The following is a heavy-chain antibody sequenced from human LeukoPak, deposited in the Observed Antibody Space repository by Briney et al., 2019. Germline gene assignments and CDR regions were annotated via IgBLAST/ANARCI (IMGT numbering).Heavy chain of an antibody. D-gene: IGHD3-22*01. CDR1: GGSISSYS. CDR3: ARGRSSYYDSGGYYYLVY. J-gene: IGHJ4*02. CDR2: INNSGYT. V-gene: IGHV4-59*01. Sequence: SSETLSLTCTVSGGSISSYSWNWIRQPPGKGLEWIGNINNSGYTNNNPSLKSRVTISVDTFKNQFSLKLSSVTAADTAVYYCARGRSSYYDSGGYYYLVYWGQGTLVTVSS.